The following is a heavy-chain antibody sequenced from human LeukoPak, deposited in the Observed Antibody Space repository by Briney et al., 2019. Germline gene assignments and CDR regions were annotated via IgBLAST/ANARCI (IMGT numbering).Heavy chain of an antibody. CDR2: INHSGST. Sequence: SETLSLTCTVSGGSISSYYWSWIRQPPGKGLEWIGEINHSGSTNYNPSLKSRVTISVDTSKNQFSLKLSSVTAADTAVYYCARHKKTVRWGAFDIWGQGTMVTVSS. CDR1: GGSISSYY. V-gene: IGHV4-34*01. CDR3: ARHKKTVRWGAFDI. J-gene: IGHJ3*02. D-gene: IGHD4-23*01.